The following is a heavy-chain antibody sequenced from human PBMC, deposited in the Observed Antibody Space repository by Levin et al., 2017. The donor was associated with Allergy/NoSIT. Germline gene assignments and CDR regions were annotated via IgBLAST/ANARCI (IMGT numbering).Heavy chain of an antibody. CDR2: ISSSSSTI. J-gene: IGHJ3*02. CDR1: GFTFSSYS. D-gene: IGHD3-9*01. V-gene: IGHV3-48*01. CDR3: SRLRYFDWPVGDAFDI. Sequence: GGSLRLSCAASGFTFSSYSMNWVRQAPGKGLEWVSYISSSSSTIYYADSVEGRFTISRDNAKNSLYLQMNSLRAEDTAVYYCSRLRYFDWPVGDAFDIWGQGTMVTVSS.